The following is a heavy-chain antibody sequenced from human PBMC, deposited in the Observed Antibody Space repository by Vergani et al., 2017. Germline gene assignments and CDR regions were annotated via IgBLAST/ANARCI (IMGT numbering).Heavy chain of an antibody. CDR1: GGSISSYY. CDR3: AREGRGAVTTGYDY. Sequence: QVQLQESGPGLVKPSETLSLTCTVSGGSISSYYWSWIRQPPGKGLEWIGYIYYSGSTNYNPSLQSGVTISVDTSKNQFSLKLSYVTAADTAVYSFAREGRGAVTTGYDYWGQGTLVTVSS. V-gene: IGHV4-59*01. D-gene: IGHD4-17*01. J-gene: IGHJ4*02. CDR2: IYYSGST.